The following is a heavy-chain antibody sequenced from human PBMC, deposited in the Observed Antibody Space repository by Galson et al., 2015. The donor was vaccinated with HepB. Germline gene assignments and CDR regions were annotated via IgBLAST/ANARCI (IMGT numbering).Heavy chain of an antibody. Sequence: QSGAEVKKPGESLKISCKGSGYSFTSYWIGWVRQMPGKGLEWMGIIYPGDSDTRYSPSFQGQVTISADKSISTAYLQWSSLKASDTAMYYCARLGERYSSSWLGYWYFDLWGRGTLVTVSS. D-gene: IGHD6-13*01. CDR3: ARLGERYSSSWLGYWYFDL. CDR2: IYPGDSDT. CDR1: GYSFTSYW. V-gene: IGHV5-51*03. J-gene: IGHJ2*01.